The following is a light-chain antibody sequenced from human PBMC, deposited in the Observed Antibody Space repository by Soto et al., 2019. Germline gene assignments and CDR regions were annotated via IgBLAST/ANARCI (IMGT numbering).Light chain of an antibody. Sequence: QSALTQPASVSGSPGQSITIYCTGSSSDVGGYNYVSWYQQHHPGKAPKLMIYDVSNRPSGVSNRFSGSKSGNTASLTISGLQAEDEADYYCSSYTTSSTVVFGGGTKLTVL. J-gene: IGLJ2*01. V-gene: IGLV2-14*03. CDR3: SSYTTSSTVV. CDR1: SSDVGGYNY. CDR2: DVS.